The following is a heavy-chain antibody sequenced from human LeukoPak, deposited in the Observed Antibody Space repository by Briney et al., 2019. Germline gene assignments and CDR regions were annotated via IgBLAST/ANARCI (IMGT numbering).Heavy chain of an antibody. V-gene: IGHV1-8*02. J-gene: IGHJ5*02. CDR2: MGSNSGDT. Sequence: ASVKVSCKASGYTFTNYDINWVRQATGQGLEWMGWMGSNSGDTGYAQQFQGRVTMTRDTFISTAYMELNNVRSEDTAVYYCARDSEYSNYGGVRYNWFDPWGQGTLVTVSS. CDR3: ARDSEYSNYGGVRYNWFDP. D-gene: IGHD4-11*01. CDR1: GYTFTNYD.